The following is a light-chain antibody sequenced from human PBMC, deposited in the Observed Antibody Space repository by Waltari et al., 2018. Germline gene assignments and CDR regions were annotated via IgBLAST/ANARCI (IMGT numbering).Light chain of an antibody. V-gene: IGLV2-14*01. CDR2: EVS. CDR1: ISDIGRYNF. CDR3: CSYTSTGTYV. J-gene: IGLJ1*01. Sequence: QSALTQPASVSGSPGQSIAISCTGSISDIGRYNFVSWYQHHPGTAPKLIIYEVSKRPSGVSLRFSGAKSGSTASLTISGLQAEDETTYYCCSYTSTGTYVFGNGTKVAVL.